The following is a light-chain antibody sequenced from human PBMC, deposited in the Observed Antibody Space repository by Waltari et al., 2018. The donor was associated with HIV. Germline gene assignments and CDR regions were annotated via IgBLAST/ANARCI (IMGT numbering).Light chain of an antibody. V-gene: IGLV2-8*01. CDR2: DVN. CDR1: SSDVGASNY. CDR3: SSYAGSAVV. J-gene: IGLJ2*01. Sequence: QSALTQPPSASGSRGQSVTISCPGTSSDVGASNYVSWYQQYPGMAPKLIIYDVNKRPSGVPDLFSGSKSGNTASLTGSGLQAEDEADFYCSSYAGSAVVFGGGTKLTVL.